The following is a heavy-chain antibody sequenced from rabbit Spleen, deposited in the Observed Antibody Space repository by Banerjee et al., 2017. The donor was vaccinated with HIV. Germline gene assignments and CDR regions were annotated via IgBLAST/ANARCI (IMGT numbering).Heavy chain of an antibody. D-gene: IGHD1-1*01. CDR3: ARDLTGVIGWNFGW. V-gene: IGHV1S40*01. CDR2: IYAGNSGYT. CDR1: GFSFSGTDY. J-gene: IGHJ4*01. Sequence: QSLEESGGDLVKPGASLTLTCTASGFSFSGTDYICWVRQAPGKGLEWIACIYAGNSGYTYYATWATGRFTCSKTSSTTVTLQMTSLTAADTATYFCARDLTGVIGWNFGWWGPGTLVTVS.